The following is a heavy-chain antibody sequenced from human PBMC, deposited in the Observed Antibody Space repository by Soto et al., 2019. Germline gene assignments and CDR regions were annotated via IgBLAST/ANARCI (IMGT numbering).Heavy chain of an antibody. CDR2: ISAYNGNT. CDR1: GYTFTSYG. J-gene: IGHJ3*02. V-gene: IGHV1-18*01. Sequence: ASVKVSCKASGYTFTSYGISWVRQAPGQGLEWMGWISAYNGNTNYAQKLQGRVTMTTDTSTSTAYMELRSLRSDDTAVYYCASVSGYYDILTGYPINDAFDIWGQGTMVTVSS. CDR3: ASVSGYYDILTGYPINDAFDI. D-gene: IGHD3-9*01.